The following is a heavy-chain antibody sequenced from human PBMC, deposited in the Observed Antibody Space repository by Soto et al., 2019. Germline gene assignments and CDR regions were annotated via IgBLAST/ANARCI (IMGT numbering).Heavy chain of an antibody. Sequence: GGSLRLSCAASGFTFSSYSMNWVRQAPGKGLEWVSSISSSSSYIYYADSVKGRFTISRDNAKNSLYLQMNSLRAEDTAVYYCASLNYYDGSAGDQSDYWGQGTLVTVSS. CDR3: ASLNYYDGSAGDQSDY. V-gene: IGHV3-21*01. J-gene: IGHJ4*02. CDR2: ISSSSSYI. D-gene: IGHD3-22*01. CDR1: GFTFSSYS.